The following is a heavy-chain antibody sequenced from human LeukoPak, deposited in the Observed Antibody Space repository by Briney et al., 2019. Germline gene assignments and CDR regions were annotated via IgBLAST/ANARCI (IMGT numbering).Heavy chain of an antibody. CDR1: GFTFSSYA. J-gene: IGHJ4*02. D-gene: IGHD2-21*01. Sequence: PGGSLRLSCAASGFTFSSYAMSWVRQAPGKGLEWVGRSRDKANSYSTEYAASVKGRFTISRDDSKNSLYLQMNSLKTEDTAVYYCAPLSPIDWGQGTLVTVSS. V-gene: IGHV3-72*01. CDR3: APLSPID. CDR2: SRDKANSYST.